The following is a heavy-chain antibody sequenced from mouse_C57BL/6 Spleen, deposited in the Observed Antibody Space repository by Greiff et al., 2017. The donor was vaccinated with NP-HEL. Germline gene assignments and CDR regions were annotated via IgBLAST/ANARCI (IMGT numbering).Heavy chain of an antibody. CDR3: ARGYGSSYGFDY. V-gene: IGHV1-82*01. CDR1: GYAFSSSW. Sequence: QVQLQQSGPELVKPGASVKISCKASGYAFSSSWMNWVKQRPGKGLEWIGRIYPGDGDTNYNGKFKGKATLTADKSSSTAYMQLSSLTSEDSAVYFCARGYGSSYGFDYGGQGTTLTVSS. J-gene: IGHJ2*01. CDR2: IYPGDGDT. D-gene: IGHD1-1*01.